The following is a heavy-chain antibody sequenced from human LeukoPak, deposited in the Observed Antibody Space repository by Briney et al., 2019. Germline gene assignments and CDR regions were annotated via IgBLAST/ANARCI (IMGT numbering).Heavy chain of an antibody. D-gene: IGHD5-18*01. Sequence: GGSLRLSCAASGFTFSSYWMSWVRQASGKGLEWVANIKQDGSEKYYVDSVKGRFTISRDNAKNSLYLQMNSLRAEDTAVYYCAREKWIQLWLSAFDIWGQGTMVTVSS. CDR2: IKQDGSEK. J-gene: IGHJ3*02. CDR3: AREKWIQLWLSAFDI. CDR1: GFTFSSYW. V-gene: IGHV3-7*03.